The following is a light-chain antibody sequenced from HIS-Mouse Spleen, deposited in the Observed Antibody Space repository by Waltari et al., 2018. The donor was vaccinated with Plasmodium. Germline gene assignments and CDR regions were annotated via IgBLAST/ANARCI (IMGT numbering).Light chain of an antibody. CDR3: QQYNNWSFT. J-gene: IGKJ3*01. Sequence: EIVMTQSPATLSVSPVERATLSCRASQSVSSNLAWYQQKPGKAPRLLTYCASSGSGTEFTLTISSLQSEDFAVYYCQQYNNWSFTFGPGTKVDIK. V-gene: IGKV3-15*01. CDR1: QSVSSN. CDR2: CAS.